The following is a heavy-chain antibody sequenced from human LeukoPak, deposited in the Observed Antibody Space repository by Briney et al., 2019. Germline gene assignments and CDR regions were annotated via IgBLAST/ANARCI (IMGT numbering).Heavy chain of an antibody. Sequence: PGGSLRLSCAAPGFSLSIYEMNWVRQAPGEGREWLSYISSSGRKIYYADSVRGRFTISRDNAKKSLHLQMNSLRAEDTAVYYCAREKSGDFDYWGQGTLVTVSS. CDR3: AREKSGDFDY. V-gene: IGHV3-48*03. D-gene: IGHD1-14*01. CDR1: GFSLSIYE. CDR2: ISSSGRKI. J-gene: IGHJ4*02.